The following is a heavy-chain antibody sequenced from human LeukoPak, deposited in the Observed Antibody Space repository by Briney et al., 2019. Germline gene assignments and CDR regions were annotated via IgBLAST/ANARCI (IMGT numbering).Heavy chain of an antibody. CDR1: GYTFTSYG. J-gene: IGHJ3*02. V-gene: IGHV1-18*01. CDR3: ARVISEQMYYYDSSGSPQGAFDI. Sequence: GASVKVSCKASGYTFTSYGISWVRQAPGQGLEWMGWISAYNGNTNYAQKLQGRVTMTTDTSTSTAYMELRSLRSDDKAVYYCARVISEQMYYYDSSGSPQGAFDIWGQGTMVTVSS. D-gene: IGHD3-22*01. CDR2: ISAYNGNT.